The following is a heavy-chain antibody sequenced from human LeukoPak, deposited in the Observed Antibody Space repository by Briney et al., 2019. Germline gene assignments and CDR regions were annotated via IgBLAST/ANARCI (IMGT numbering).Heavy chain of an antibody. CDR2: INPSGGST. CDR1: GYTFTSYY. V-gene: IGHV1-46*03. D-gene: IGHD2-2*01. Sequence: ASVKVSCKASGYTFTSYYMHWVRQAPGQGLEWMGIINPSGGSTSYAQKFQGRVTMTRDASTSTVYMELSSLRSEDTAVYYCARDLGVRYQLSGPWGQGTLVTVSS. CDR3: ARDLGVRYQLSGP. J-gene: IGHJ5*02.